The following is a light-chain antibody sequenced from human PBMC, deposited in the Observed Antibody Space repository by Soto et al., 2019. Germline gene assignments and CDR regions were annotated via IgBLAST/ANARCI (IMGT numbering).Light chain of an antibody. Sequence: DIQMTQSPSTLSASVGDRVTITCRASQSISSWLAWYQQKPGKAPKLLIYKASSLESGVPSRFSGSGSGTEFTLTISSLQPDDFATYYCQQYNSYSGATFGQGTNLEIK. CDR1: QSISSW. CDR2: KAS. J-gene: IGKJ2*01. CDR3: QQYNSYSGAT. V-gene: IGKV1-5*03.